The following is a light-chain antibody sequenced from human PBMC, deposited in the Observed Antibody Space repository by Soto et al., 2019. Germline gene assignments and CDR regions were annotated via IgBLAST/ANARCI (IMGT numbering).Light chain of an antibody. V-gene: IGLV2-14*01. Sequence: QSALTQPASVSGSPGQSITISCTGTDSDVGGYNYVSWYQQHPGKAPKLMIYGVSNRPSGVSNRFSGSKSGNTASLTISGLQAEDEADYYCCSYPGSHTWVFGGGTKLTVL. CDR3: CSYPGSHTWV. CDR1: DSDVGGYNY. J-gene: IGLJ3*02. CDR2: GVS.